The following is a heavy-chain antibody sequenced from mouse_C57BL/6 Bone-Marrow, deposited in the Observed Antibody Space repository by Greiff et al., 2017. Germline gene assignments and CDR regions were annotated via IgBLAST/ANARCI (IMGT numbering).Heavy chain of an antibody. CDR2: IDPSDSYT. V-gene: IGHV1-59*01. D-gene: IGHD1-1*01. CDR3: ARGYYGSSPPYDD. Sequence: QVQLQQSGAELVRPGTSVKLSCKASGYTFTSYWMHWVKQRPGQGLEWIGVIDPSDSYTNYNPKFKGKATLTVDTSSSTAYMQLSSLTSDDSAVYYCARGYYGSSPPYDDWGKGTTLTVSS. CDR1: GYTFTSYW. J-gene: IGHJ2*01.